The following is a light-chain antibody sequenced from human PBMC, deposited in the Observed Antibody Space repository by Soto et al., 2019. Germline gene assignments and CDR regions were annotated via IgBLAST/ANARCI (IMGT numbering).Light chain of an antibody. J-gene: IGKJ1*01. V-gene: IGKV3-20*01. CDR1: QSVNSDY. CDR3: QQYGNSPQT. Sequence: EIVLTQSPDTVCLSPGERATLSCRASQSVNSDYLAWYRQKPGQAPSLLMYAKSTRATGIPDRFYGSGSGTDFTLTIYRLEPEDFAVYYCQQYGNSPQTFGQGTKVDIK. CDR2: AKS.